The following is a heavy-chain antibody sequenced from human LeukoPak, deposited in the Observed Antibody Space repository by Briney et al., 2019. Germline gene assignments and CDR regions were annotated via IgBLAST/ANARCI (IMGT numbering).Heavy chain of an antibody. Sequence: ASVKVSCKASGYTFTSYDINWVRQATGQGLEWMGWMNPNSGNTGYAQEFQGRVTMTRNTSISTAYMELSSLRSEDTAVYYCARGHKYYDFWGGYPPLDAFDIWGQGTMVTVSS. CDR1: GYTFTSYD. D-gene: IGHD3-3*01. V-gene: IGHV1-8*01. CDR3: ARGHKYYDFWGGYPPLDAFDI. J-gene: IGHJ3*02. CDR2: MNPNSGNT.